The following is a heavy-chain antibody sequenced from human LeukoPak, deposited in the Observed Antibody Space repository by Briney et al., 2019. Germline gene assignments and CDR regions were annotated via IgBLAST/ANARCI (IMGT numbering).Heavy chain of an antibody. J-gene: IGHJ4*02. CDR3: ARARYYYDSSGYYYFDY. Sequence: ASVTVSCKASGYTXTGYYMHWVRQAPGQGLEWMGWRNPNSGGTNYAQKFPGRVTMTRDTSISTAYMELSRLRSDDTAVYYCARARYYYDSSGYYYFDYWGQGTLVTVSS. V-gene: IGHV1-2*02. CDR1: GYTXTGYY. D-gene: IGHD3-22*01. CDR2: RNPNSGGT.